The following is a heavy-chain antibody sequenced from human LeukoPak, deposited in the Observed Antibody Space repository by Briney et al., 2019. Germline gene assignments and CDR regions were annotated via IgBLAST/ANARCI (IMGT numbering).Heavy chain of an antibody. D-gene: IGHD3-22*01. CDR3: ARLLDYDNSGDPYTFEI. CDR1: GGSMYSYY. V-gene: IGHV4-59*01. J-gene: IGHJ3*02. Sequence: SETLSHTCSLSGGSMYSYYWSWIRQSPGKGLEWIAFIYFNGRTRYNPSLQSRVTISLDTSRNHFSLHLRSVTAADTAMYYCARLLDYDNSGDPYTFEIWGQGTLVTVSS. CDR2: IYFNGRT.